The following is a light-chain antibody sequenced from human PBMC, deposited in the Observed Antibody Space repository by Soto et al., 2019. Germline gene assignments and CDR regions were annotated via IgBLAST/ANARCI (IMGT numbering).Light chain of an antibody. CDR2: AAS. CDR3: QQSYSTLIT. Sequence: IQVTQSPSSLSASVGERVTITCQASQGIRNDLGWYQQKPGKAPKLLIYAASSLQSGVPSRFSGSGSGTDFTLTISSLQPEDFATYYCQQSYSTLITFGQGTKVDIK. V-gene: IGKV1-39*01. J-gene: IGKJ1*01. CDR1: QGIRND.